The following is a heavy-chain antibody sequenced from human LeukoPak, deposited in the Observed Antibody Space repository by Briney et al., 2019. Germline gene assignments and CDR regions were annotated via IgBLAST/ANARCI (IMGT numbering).Heavy chain of an antibody. Sequence: SETLSLTCTVSGGSISSGDYYWSWIRQPPGKGLEWIGYIYYSGSTYYNPSLKSRVTISVDTSKNQFSLKLSSVTAADTAAYYCARTALGGWFDPWGQGTLVTVSS. V-gene: IGHV4-30-4*08. CDR2: IYYSGST. CDR1: GGSISSGDYY. CDR3: ARTALGGWFDP. D-gene: IGHD2-15*01. J-gene: IGHJ5*02.